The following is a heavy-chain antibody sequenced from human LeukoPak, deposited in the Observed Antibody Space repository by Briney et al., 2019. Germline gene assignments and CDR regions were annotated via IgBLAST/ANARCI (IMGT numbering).Heavy chain of an antibody. V-gene: IGHV4-34*01. CDR1: GGSFSGYY. Sequence: SETLSLTCAVYGGSFSGYYWSWIRQPPGKGLEWIGEINHSGSTNYNPSLKSRVTISVDTSKNQFSLKLSSVTAADTAVYYCARGGPLYYDSSGFRTLFDYWGQGTLVTVSS. D-gene: IGHD3-22*01. J-gene: IGHJ4*02. CDR3: ARGGPLYYDSSGFRTLFDY. CDR2: INHSGST.